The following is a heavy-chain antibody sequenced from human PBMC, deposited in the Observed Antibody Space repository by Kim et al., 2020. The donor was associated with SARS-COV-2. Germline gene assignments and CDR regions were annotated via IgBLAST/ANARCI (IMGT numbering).Heavy chain of an antibody. J-gene: IGHJ4*02. Sequence: ASVKVSCKASGYTFTTYGFNWVRQAPGQGLEWMGWISVYNGNTDYAQKFQGRVSLTTDTSTNTPYMELRSLRSDDTAVYYCARDSPSGELGFWGQGALVTVSS. V-gene: IGHV1-18*01. CDR3: ARDSPSGELGF. CDR2: ISVYNGNT. CDR1: GYTFTTYG. D-gene: IGHD7-27*01.